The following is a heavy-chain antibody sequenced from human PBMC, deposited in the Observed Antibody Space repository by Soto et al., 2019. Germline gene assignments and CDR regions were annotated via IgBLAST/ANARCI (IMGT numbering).Heavy chain of an antibody. CDR1: GYTFTSYG. J-gene: IGHJ6*02. D-gene: IGHD2-15*01. CDR2: ISAYNGNT. Sequence: GASVKVSCKASGYTFTSYGISWVRQAPGQGLEWMGWISAYNGNTNYAQKLQGRATMTTDTSTSTAYMELRSLRSDDTVVYYCARARYCSGGSCYYDYYYGMDVWGQGTTVTVSS. V-gene: IGHV1-18*01. CDR3: ARARYCSGGSCYYDYYYGMDV.